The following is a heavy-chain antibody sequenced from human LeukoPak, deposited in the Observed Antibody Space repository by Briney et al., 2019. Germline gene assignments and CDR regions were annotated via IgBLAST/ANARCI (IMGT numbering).Heavy chain of an antibody. V-gene: IGHV3-48*03. D-gene: IGHD3-10*01. CDR2: ISHSAGTI. CDR1: GFFFNNYE. J-gene: IGHJ5*02. Sequence: GGSLRLSCAASGFFFNNYEMNWVRQTPGKGLEWVSYISHSAGTIHYADSEKGRFTISRDNAKNSLYLQMNSLRVEDTAVYYCSRLYYGDPWGQGTLVTVSS. CDR3: SRLYYGDP.